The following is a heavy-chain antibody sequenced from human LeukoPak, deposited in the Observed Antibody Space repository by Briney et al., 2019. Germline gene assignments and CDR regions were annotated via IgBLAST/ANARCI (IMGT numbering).Heavy chain of an antibody. CDR1: GFTFSDFR. J-gene: IGHJ6*02. D-gene: IGHD6-19*01. CDR3: ARDGHSSGWYTFSYYYYYGMDV. V-gene: IGHV3-74*01. CDR2: INSGGRST. Sequence: LSGGSLRFYGAAYGFTFSDFRMLWLGHAPGKGLVGFSHINSGGRSTGYEDSVKGPFTISRDNAKNTLYLQMNSLRAEDTAVYYCARDGHSSGWYTFSYYYYYGMDVWGQGTTVTVSS.